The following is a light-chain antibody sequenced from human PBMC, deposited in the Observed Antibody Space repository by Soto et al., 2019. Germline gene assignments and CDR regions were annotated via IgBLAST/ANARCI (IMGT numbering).Light chain of an antibody. J-gene: IGKJ1*01. CDR2: DAS. CDR3: QKYNSAPRT. CDR1: QNINNY. Sequence: DIQMTQSPSSLSASVGDRVTITCQASQNINNYLNWYQQKPGRAPKLLIYDASNLEAGVPSRFRGSGSGTDFTLTISSLQPEDVATYYCQKYNSAPRTFGQGTKVDIK. V-gene: IGKV1-33*01.